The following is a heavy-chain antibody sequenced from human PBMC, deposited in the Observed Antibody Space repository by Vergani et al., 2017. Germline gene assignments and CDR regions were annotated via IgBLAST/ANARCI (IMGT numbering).Heavy chain of an antibody. J-gene: IGHJ1*01. Sequence: QVQLVESGGGVVQPGRSLRLSCAASGFTFSSYGMHWVRQAPGKGLEWVAVISYDGSNKYYADSVKGRFTISRDNSKNTLYLQMNSLRAEGTAVYYCAKKLVDGDYDAEYFQHWGEGTLVTVSS. CDR2: ISYDGSNK. CDR3: AKKLVDGDYDAEYFQH. D-gene: IGHD4-17*01. V-gene: IGHV3-30*18. CDR1: GFTFSSYG.